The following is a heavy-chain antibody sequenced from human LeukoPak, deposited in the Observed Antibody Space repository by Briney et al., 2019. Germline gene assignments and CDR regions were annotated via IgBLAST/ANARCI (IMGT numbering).Heavy chain of an antibody. CDR2: ISGSGGYT. D-gene: IGHD3-16*01. Sequence: GGSLRLSCAASGFTFSTYAMSWVRQAPGKGLEWVSAISGSGGYTYYADSVKGRFTISRDNSKNTLYLQMNSLRAEDTAVYYCAKDDNYIRFLSWGQGTLVTVSS. CDR1: GFTFSTYA. CDR3: AKDDNYIRFLS. V-gene: IGHV3-23*01. J-gene: IGHJ5*02.